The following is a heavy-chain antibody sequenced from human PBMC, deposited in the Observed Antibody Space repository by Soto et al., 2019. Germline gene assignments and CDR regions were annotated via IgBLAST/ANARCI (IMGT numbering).Heavy chain of an antibody. V-gene: IGHV3-23*01. D-gene: IGHD2-2*01. Sequence: GGSLRLSCAASGFTFSTYTMSWVRQAPGRGLEWVSAISGSGGSPSYADSVQGRFTISRDNPKNTLYLQMNSLRAEDTAMYYCAKARCSTTNCYVPDYWGKGTLVTVSS. CDR3: AKARCSTTNCYVPDY. CDR1: GFTFSTYT. J-gene: IGHJ4*02. CDR2: ISGSGGSP.